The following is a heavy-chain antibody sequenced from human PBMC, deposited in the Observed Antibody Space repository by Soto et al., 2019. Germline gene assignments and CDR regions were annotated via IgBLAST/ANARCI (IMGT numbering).Heavy chain of an antibody. D-gene: IGHD2-2*01. CDR2: IYYSGST. J-gene: IGHJ4*02. Sequence: TLSLTCTVSGGSISSYYWSWIRQPPGKGLEWIGYIYYSGSTNYNPSLKSRVTISVDTSKNQFSLKLSSVTAADTAVYYCARAVVQAATPSYFDSWGQGTLVTVSS. CDR1: GGSISSYY. CDR3: ARAVVQAATPSYFDS. V-gene: IGHV4-59*01.